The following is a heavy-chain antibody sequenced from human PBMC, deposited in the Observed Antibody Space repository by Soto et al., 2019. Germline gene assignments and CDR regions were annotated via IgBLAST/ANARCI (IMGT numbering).Heavy chain of an antibody. CDR2: ISSSSSYI. CDR1: GFTFSSYS. D-gene: IGHD2-15*01. CDR3: ARKAIDCSGGSCHDAFDI. J-gene: IGHJ3*02. Sequence: GVSLRLSCAASGFTFSSYSMNWVRQAPGKGLEWVSSISSSSSYIYYADSVKGRFTISRDNAKNSLYLQMNSLRAEDTAVYYCARKAIDCSGGSCHDAFDIWGQGTMVTVSS. V-gene: IGHV3-21*01.